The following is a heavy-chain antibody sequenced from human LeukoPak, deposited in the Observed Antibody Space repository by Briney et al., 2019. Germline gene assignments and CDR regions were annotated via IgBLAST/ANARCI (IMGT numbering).Heavy chain of an antibody. CDR3: ARVVVVAATRQMWFDP. J-gene: IGHJ5*02. Sequence: ASVKVSCKASGYTFTSYGISWVRQAPRQGLEWMGWISAYNGNTNYAQKLQGRVTMTTDTSTSTAYMELRSLRSDDTAVYYCARVVVVAATRQMWFDPWGQGTLVTVSS. CDR2: ISAYNGNT. V-gene: IGHV1-18*01. D-gene: IGHD2-15*01. CDR1: GYTFTSYG.